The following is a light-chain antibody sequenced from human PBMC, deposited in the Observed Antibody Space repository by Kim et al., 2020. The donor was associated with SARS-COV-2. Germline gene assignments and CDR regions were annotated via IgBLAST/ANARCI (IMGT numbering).Light chain of an antibody. CDR3: LLYYSGARV. CDR1: TGSVTSNHY. Sequence: PGGSVAITCVSSTGSVTSNHYAFWFQQRPGQAPRTLIYDTNKRRSWTPSRLSGSLRGGEAALTLSGAQPEDEADYYFLLYYSGARVFGGGTQLTLL. J-gene: IGLJ3*02. CDR2: DTN. V-gene: IGLV7-46*01.